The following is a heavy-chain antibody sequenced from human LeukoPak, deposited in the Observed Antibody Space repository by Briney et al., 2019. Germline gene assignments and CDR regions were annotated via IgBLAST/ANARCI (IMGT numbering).Heavy chain of an antibody. CDR2: ISLDGNNK. CDR3: ATALKNVLLWFGEFLVC. V-gene: IGHV3-30-3*01. D-gene: IGHD3-10*01. CDR1: GFTFSTYA. J-gene: IGHJ4*02. Sequence: QPGGSLRLSCAASGFTFSTYAIHWVRQAPGKGLEWVAVISLDGNNKYYADSVKGRFTISRDNSKNTLYLQMNNLGPEDTAVYYCATALKNVLLWFGEFLVCWGQGTPVTVSS.